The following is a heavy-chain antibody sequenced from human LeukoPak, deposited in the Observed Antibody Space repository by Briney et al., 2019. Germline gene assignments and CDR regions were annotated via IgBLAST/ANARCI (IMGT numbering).Heavy chain of an antibody. CDR2: MYPDDSDT. V-gene: IGHV5-51*01. D-gene: IGHD3-22*01. CDR3: ARLIYDSSGYFDY. CDR1: GYSFINHW. J-gene: IGHJ4*02. Sequence: GESLNISCKASGYSFINHWIGWVRQKPGKGLEWVGIMYPDDSDTRYSPSFQGLVSLSADKSLSTAYLQWSSLKASDTAMYYCARLIYDSSGYFDYWGQGTLVTVSS.